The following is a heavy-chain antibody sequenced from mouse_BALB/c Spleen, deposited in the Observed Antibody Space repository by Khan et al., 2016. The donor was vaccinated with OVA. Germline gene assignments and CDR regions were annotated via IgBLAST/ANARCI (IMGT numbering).Heavy chain of an antibody. J-gene: IGHJ1*01. Sequence: EVKLVESGGGLVQPGGSRKLSCAASGFTFSSFGMHWVRQAPKKGLEWVAYMSSGSSTIYYVDTVKGRFTISRDNPKNTLFLHMTSLRSEDTAMFYGVRSGGNFQRDFDVWGAGTSVNVSS. D-gene: IGHD2-1*01. CDR1: GFTFSSFG. V-gene: IGHV5-17*02. CDR3: VRSGGNFQRDFDV. CDR2: MSSGSSTI.